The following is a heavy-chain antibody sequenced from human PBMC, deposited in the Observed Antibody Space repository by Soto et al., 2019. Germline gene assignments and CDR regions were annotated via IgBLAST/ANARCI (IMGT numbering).Heavy chain of an antibody. Sequence: PSETLSLTCFVSGASISSYYWTWTRQPPGKGLEWIGCIYNGAITNYNPSLKSRVTISVDTSKNQFSLKLTSVTAADTAVYYCARDDSQRLATYWGQGSLVIVSS. J-gene: IGHJ4*02. V-gene: IGHV4-59*01. D-gene: IGHD1-26*01. CDR2: IYNGAIT. CDR1: GASISSYY. CDR3: ARDDSQRLATY.